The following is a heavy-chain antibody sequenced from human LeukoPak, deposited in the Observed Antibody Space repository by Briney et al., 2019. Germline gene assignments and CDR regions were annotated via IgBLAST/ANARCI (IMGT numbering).Heavy chain of an antibody. Sequence: GESLKISCKGSGYSFTSYWIGWVRQVPGKGLEWMGIIYPGDSDTRYSPSFQGQVTISADKSISTAYLQWSSLKASDTAMYYCASPSYDSSGYPDYWGQGTLVTVSS. J-gene: IGHJ4*02. CDR3: ASPSYDSSGYPDY. CDR1: GYSFTSYW. D-gene: IGHD3-22*01. CDR2: IYPGDSDT. V-gene: IGHV5-51*01.